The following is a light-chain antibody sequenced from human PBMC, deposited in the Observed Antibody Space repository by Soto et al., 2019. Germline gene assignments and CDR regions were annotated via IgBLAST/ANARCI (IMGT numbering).Light chain of an antibody. CDR2: DAS. V-gene: IGKV3-20*01. Sequence: DIVMTQSPATLSVSPGERATLSCRASQSINTNLAWYQQKPGQAPRLLIYDASSRATGIPDRFSGSGSGTDFTLTISRLEPEDFAVYYCQQYGSSPGLFTFGPGTKVDIK. CDR1: QSINTN. J-gene: IGKJ3*01. CDR3: QQYGSSPGLFT.